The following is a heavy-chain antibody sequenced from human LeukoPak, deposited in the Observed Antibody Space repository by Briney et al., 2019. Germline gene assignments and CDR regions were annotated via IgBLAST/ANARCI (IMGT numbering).Heavy chain of an antibody. Sequence: GGSLRLSCVASGFTFSSYWMNWVRQAPGKGLEWVANIKQDGSEKYYVDSVKGRFTISRDKAKNSLYLQMNSLRAEDTAVYYCARENDFWSGYSPFDYWGQGTLVTVSS. J-gene: IGHJ4*02. CDR2: IKQDGSEK. D-gene: IGHD3-3*01. CDR3: ARENDFWSGYSPFDY. CDR1: GFTFSSYW. V-gene: IGHV3-7*01.